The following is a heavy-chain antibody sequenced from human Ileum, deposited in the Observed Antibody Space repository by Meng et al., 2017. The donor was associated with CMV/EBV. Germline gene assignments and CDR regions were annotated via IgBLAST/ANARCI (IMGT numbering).Heavy chain of an antibody. Sequence: QQQLQESGPGLVEPAETLSLTCTACGDRISRGSHSWAWFRRPPGKGLGWIGSMYYSGVADDSPSLKSRVIISLHATQKQFTLRLTSVTAADSAVYFCARDLTNKWFYYWGQGTLVTVSS. D-gene: IGHD1-26*01. CDR2: MYYSGVA. V-gene: IGHV4-39*07. CDR1: GDRISRGSHS. CDR3: ARDLTNKWFYY. J-gene: IGHJ4*02.